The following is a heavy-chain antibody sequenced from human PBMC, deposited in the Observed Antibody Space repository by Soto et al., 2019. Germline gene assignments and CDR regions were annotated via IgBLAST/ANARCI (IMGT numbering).Heavy chain of an antibody. D-gene: IGHD1-26*01. CDR3: ARDFGSYFVDYFDY. CDR1: GYTFTSYA. V-gene: IGHV1-3*01. Sequence: ASVKVSCKASGYTFTSYAMHWVRQAPGQRLEWMGWINAGNGNTKYSQKFQGRVTITRDTSASTAYMELSSLRSEDTAVYYCARDFGSYFVDYFDYRGQGTLVTVSS. CDR2: INAGNGNT. J-gene: IGHJ4*02.